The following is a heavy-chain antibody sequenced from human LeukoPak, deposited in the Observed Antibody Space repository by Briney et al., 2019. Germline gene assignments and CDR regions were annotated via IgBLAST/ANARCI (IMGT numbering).Heavy chain of an antibody. D-gene: IGHD1-26*01. V-gene: IGHV1-2*02. Sequence: ASVKVSCKASGYSFTNSYIYWMRQAPGQGLEWVGWNNPKSGGAKHAQKFQGRVTMTGDTSINTAYMELNSLRSDDTAVYYCARDDASDPSASFDLWGQGTLVTVSS. CDR1: GYSFTNSY. CDR3: ARDDASDPSASFDL. CDR2: NNPKSGGA. J-gene: IGHJ3*01.